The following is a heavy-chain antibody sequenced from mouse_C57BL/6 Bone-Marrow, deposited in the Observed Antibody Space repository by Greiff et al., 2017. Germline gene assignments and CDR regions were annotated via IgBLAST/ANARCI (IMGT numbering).Heavy chain of an antibody. J-gene: IGHJ2*01. CDR3: ARHMYYGKSYFDY. CDR2: ISGGGGNT. CDR1: GFTFSSYT. Sequence: EVQLVESGGGLVKPGGSLKLSCAASGFTFSSYTMSWVRQTPEKRLEWVATISGGGGNTYSPESVKGRFTISRDNAKNTLDLQMCSLRAADTALYYCARHMYYGKSYFDYWGQGTTLTVSS. D-gene: IGHD1-1*02. V-gene: IGHV5-9*01.